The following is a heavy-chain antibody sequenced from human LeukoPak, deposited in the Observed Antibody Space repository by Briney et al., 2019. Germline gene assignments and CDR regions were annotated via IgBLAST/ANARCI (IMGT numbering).Heavy chain of an antibody. V-gene: IGHV1-18*01. J-gene: IGHJ4*02. CDR3: ARSVGATTSSYFDY. CDR1: GYTFTSYG. CDR2: ISAYNGNT. D-gene: IGHD1-26*01. Sequence: ASVKVSCKASGYTFTSYGISWVRQAPGQGLEWMGWISAYNGNTNYAQKLQGRVTMTTDTSTSTAYMELRSLRSDDTAVYYCARSVGATTSSYFDYWGQGTLVTVSS.